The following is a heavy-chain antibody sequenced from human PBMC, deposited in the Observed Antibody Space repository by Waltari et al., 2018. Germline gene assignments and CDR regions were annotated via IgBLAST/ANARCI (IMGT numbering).Heavy chain of an antibody. J-gene: IGHJ1*01. Sequence: QVHLLESGPGLVKPSETLSLTCNVSGGSLISYYWSWIRQPAGKGLEWIGRIYSSGTTNTNPSLHGRVSMSVDTSKNQISLQLSSVTAADTAVYYFARGNVGYFQHWGQGTLVSVSS. CDR2: IYSSGTT. CDR1: GGSLISYY. V-gene: IGHV4-4*07. D-gene: IGHD6-13*01. CDR3: ARGNVGYFQH.